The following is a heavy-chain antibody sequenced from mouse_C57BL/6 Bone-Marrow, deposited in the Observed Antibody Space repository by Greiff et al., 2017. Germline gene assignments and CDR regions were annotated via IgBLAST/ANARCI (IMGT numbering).Heavy chain of an antibody. V-gene: IGHV1-7*01. CDR2: INPSSGYT. CDR3: ARSRADGNLWFAY. Sequence: VQLQQSGAELAKPGASVKLSCKASGYTFTSYWMHWVKQRPGPGLEWIGYINPSSGYTKYNQKFKDTATLTADKSSSTAYMQLSSLTYEDSAVYYCARSRADGNLWFAYWGQGTLVTVSA. CDR1: GYTFTSYW. D-gene: IGHD2-1*01. J-gene: IGHJ3*01.